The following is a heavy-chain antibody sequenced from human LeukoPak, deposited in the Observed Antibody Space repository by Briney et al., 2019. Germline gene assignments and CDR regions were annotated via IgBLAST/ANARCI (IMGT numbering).Heavy chain of an antibody. D-gene: IGHD6-6*01. CDR1: GYTFTNYG. J-gene: IGHJ4*02. Sequence: ASVKVSCKASGYTFTNYGFSWVRRAPGQGLEWMGWISGYNGNTNYAQKLQGRVTMTTDTSTSTAYMELRSLRSDDTAVYYCARDILEYSSSEYFDYWGQGTLVTVSS. CDR2: ISGYNGNT. V-gene: IGHV1-18*01. CDR3: ARDILEYSSSEYFDY.